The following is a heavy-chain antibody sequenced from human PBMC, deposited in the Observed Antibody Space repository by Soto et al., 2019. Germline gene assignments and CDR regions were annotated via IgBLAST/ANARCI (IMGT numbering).Heavy chain of an antibody. Sequence: PGGSLRLSCAASGFTFNSYWMHWVRQAPGKGLVWVSHINSDGSDTTYADSVKGRFTISRDNAKNTLYLHMNSLRAEDTAVYYCARDLAHCSGGSCYCWGQGTLVTVSS. CDR1: GFTFNSYW. CDR3: ARDLAHCSGGSCYC. V-gene: IGHV3-74*01. J-gene: IGHJ4*02. D-gene: IGHD2-15*01. CDR2: INSDGSDT.